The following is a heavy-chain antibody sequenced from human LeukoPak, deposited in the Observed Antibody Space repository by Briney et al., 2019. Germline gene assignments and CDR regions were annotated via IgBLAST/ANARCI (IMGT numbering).Heavy chain of an antibody. CDR1: GFTFSDYW. CDR3: ARDFYGDYALSAFDI. J-gene: IGHJ3*02. CDR2: IKQDGSEK. V-gene: IGHV3-7*01. Sequence: PGGSLRLSCAASGFTFSDYWMSWVRQASGKGLEWVANIKQDGSEKYYVDSVKGRFTISRDNAKNSLYLQMNSLRAEDTAVYYCARDFYGDYALSAFDIWGQGAMVTVSS. D-gene: IGHD4-17*01.